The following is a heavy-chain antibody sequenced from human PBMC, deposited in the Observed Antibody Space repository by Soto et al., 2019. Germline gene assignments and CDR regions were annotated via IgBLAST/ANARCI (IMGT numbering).Heavy chain of an antibody. V-gene: IGHV4-39*01. D-gene: IGHD3-10*01. Sequence: SETLSLTCTVSGGSISSSSYYWGWIRQPPGKGLERFWSIFYSGSTYYNPFLNSRVTISVDTSKYQFSLMLSSVTAADTAVYYFARIITMVRGVIMENYYYGMDVWGQGTTVTVSS. CDR2: IFYSGST. J-gene: IGHJ6*02. CDR3: ARIITMVRGVIMENYYYGMDV. CDR1: GGSISSSSYY.